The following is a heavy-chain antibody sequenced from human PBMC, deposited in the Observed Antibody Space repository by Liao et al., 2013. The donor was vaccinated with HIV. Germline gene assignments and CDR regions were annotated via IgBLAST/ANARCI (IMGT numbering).Heavy chain of an antibody. V-gene: IGHV4-39*07. CDR3: ARGDFDWLSHFDY. CDR1: GGSISSSTYY. D-gene: IGHD3-9*01. Sequence: QLQLQESGPGLVKPSETLSLTCTVSGGSISSSTYYWGWIRQPPGKGLEWIGSIYYSGSTYYNPSLKSQVTISVDTSKNQFSLKLSSVTAADTAVYYCARGDFDWLSHFDYWAREPWSPSPQ. J-gene: IGHJ4*02. CDR2: IYYSGST.